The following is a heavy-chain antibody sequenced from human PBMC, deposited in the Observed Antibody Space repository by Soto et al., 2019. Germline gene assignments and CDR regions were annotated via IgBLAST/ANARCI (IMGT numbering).Heavy chain of an antibody. D-gene: IGHD3-10*01. CDR2: IIPILGIA. CDR3: ASLMSSGYYYGMDV. V-gene: IGHV1-69*02. J-gene: IGHJ6*02. Sequence: QVQLVQSGAEVKKPGSSVKVSCKASGGTFSSYTISWVRQAPGQGLEWMGRIIPILGIANYAQKFQGRVTITADNSTSTAYMELSSLRSEDTAVYYCASLMSSGYYYGMDVWGQGTTVTVS. CDR1: GGTFSSYT.